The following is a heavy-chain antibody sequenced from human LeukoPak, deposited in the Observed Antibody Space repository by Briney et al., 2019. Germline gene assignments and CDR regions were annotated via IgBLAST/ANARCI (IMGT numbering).Heavy chain of an antibody. Sequence: PSETLSLTCTVSGXSISSYYWSWIRQPPGKGLEWIGYIYYSGSTNYNPSLKSRVTISVDTSKNQFSLKLSSVTAADTAVYYCARWSVAGTAFDYWGQGTLVTVSS. CDR2: IYYSGST. CDR1: GXSISSYY. V-gene: IGHV4-59*01. J-gene: IGHJ4*02. D-gene: IGHD6-19*01. CDR3: ARWSVAGTAFDY.